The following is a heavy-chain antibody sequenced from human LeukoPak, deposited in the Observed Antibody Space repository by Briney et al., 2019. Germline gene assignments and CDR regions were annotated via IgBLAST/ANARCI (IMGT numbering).Heavy chain of an antibody. Sequence: GGSLRLSCAASGFTFNNYAMSWVRQAPGKGLEWVSAISGSGSATYYADSVKGRFTISRDNSKNTLCLQMNTLRAEDTAVYYCAKDGGGWYTSGWYYFDYWGQGTLVTVSS. CDR1: GFTFNNYA. J-gene: IGHJ4*02. D-gene: IGHD6-19*01. CDR2: ISGSGSAT. V-gene: IGHV3-23*01. CDR3: AKDGGGWYTSGWYYFDY.